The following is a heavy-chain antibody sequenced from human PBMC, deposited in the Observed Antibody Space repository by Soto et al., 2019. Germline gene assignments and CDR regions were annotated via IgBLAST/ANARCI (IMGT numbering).Heavy chain of an antibody. V-gene: IGHV3-30*18. CDR2: ISYDGSNK. J-gene: IGHJ4*02. CDR3: AKPRHDSGYYTFDY. CDR1: GFTFSSYG. D-gene: IGHD3-3*01. Sequence: PGGSLRLSCAASGFTFSSYGMHWVRQAPGKGLEWVAVISYDGSNKYYADSVKGRFTISRDNSKNTLYLQMNSLRAEDTAVYYCAKPRHDSGYYTFDYWGQGTLVTVSS.